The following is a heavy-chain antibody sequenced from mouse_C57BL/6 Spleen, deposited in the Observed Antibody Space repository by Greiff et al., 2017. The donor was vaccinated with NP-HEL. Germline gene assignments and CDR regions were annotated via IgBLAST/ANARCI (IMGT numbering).Heavy chain of an antibody. D-gene: IGHD4-1*01. V-gene: IGHV5-17*01. CDR3: ARETGKGYWYFDV. J-gene: IGHJ1*03. CDR2: ISSGSSTI. CDR1: RFTFSDYG. Sequence: EVQLVESGGGLVKPGGSLKLSCAASRFTFSDYGMHWVRQAPEKGLEWVAYISSGSSTIYYADTVKGRFTISRDNAKNTLFLQMTSLRSEDTAMYYCARETGKGYWYFDVWGTGTTVTVSS.